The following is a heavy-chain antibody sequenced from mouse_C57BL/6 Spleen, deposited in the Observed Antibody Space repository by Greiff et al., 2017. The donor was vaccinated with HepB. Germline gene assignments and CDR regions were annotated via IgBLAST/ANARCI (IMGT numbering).Heavy chain of an antibody. Sequence: QVQLQQPGAELVKPGASVKLSCKASGYTFTSYWMQWVKQRPGQGLEWIGEIDPSDSYTNYNQKFKGKATLTVDTSSSTAYMQLSSLTSEDSAVYYCARICSNYYFDYWGQGTTLTVSS. CDR2: IDPSDSYT. CDR1: GYTFTSYW. J-gene: IGHJ2*01. D-gene: IGHD2-5*01. V-gene: IGHV1-50*01. CDR3: ARICSNYYFDY.